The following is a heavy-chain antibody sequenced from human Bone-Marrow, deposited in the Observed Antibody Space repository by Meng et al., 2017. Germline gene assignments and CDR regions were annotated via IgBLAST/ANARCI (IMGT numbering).Heavy chain of an antibody. V-gene: IGHV3-53*02. D-gene: IGHD1-26*01. CDR1: GFTVSSKY. J-gene: IGHJ5*02. CDR2: MYSGGDT. Sequence: EVRLVETGGGLIQPGGCRRLSCAASGFTVSSKYMSWVRQSPGKGLEWVSVMYSGGDTHYTDSVKGRFTISRDNSKNTLYLQMNNLRAEDTAVYYCATGETRYWFDPWGQGTLVTVSS. CDR3: ATGETRYWFDP.